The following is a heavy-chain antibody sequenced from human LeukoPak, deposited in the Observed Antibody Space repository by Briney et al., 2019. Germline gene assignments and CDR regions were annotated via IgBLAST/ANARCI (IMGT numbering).Heavy chain of an antibody. D-gene: IGHD5-24*01. CDR2: INHSGST. Sequence: SETLSLTCAVYGGSFSGYYWSWIRQPPGKGLEWIGEINHSGSTNYNPSLKSRVTISVATSKNQFSLKLSSVTAADTAVYYCARDRIRDGYNYIDYWGQGTLVTVSS. CDR1: GGSFSGYY. V-gene: IGHV4-34*01. J-gene: IGHJ4*02. CDR3: ARDRIRDGYNYIDY.